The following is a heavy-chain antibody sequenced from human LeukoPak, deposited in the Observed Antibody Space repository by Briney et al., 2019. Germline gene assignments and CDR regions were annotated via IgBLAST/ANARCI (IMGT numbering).Heavy chain of an antibody. CDR1: GFTVSNNY. J-gene: IGHJ4*02. Sequence: GGSLRLSCAASGFTVSNNYMSWVRQAPGKGLEGVSVIYSGGSTYYADSVKGRFTISRDNPKNSLYLQMNSLRAEDTAVYYCARDGPNTKDPFDYWGQGTLVTASS. D-gene: IGHD4/OR15-4a*01. V-gene: IGHV3-66*01. CDR2: IYSGGST. CDR3: ARDGPNTKDPFDY.